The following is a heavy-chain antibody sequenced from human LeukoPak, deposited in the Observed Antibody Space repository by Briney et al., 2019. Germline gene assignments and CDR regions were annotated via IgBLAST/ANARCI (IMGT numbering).Heavy chain of an antibody. CDR3: TTTAADGYSEY. CDR2: IYYTGST. V-gene: IGHV4-59*01. D-gene: IGHD5-24*01. Sequence: SETLSLTCTVSGGSIRSDYWSWIRQPPGKGLEWMGYIYYTGSTNYNPSLKSRLTISVDTSKNQFSLQLSSLPAADSAVYYCTTTAADGYSEYWGQGTLCTVSS. CDR1: GGSIRSDY. J-gene: IGHJ4*02.